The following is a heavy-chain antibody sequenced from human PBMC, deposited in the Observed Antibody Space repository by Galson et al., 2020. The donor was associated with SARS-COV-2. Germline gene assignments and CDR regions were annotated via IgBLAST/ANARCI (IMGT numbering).Heavy chain of an antibody. D-gene: IGHD4-17*01. CDR1: GGPISSGRYS. CDR3: GSFNYGEYVDDAFDI. Sequence: SETLSLTCAVSGGPISSGRYSWSWIRQPRRKGKERTGYHYHSGSPYYNPSPKRRVTIPVDRSKNQFSLKLSAVTAADTAVYYCGSFNYGEYVDDAFDIWGGGTMVTVSS. CDR2: HYHSGSP. J-gene: IGHJ3*02. V-gene: IGHV4-30-2*01.